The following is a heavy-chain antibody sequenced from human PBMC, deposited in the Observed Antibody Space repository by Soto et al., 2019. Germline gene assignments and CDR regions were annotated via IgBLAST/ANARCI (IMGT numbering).Heavy chain of an antibody. V-gene: IGHV3-23*01. Sequence: EVQLLESGGGLVQPAGSLRLSCAASGFTFSSYAMSWVRQAPGKGLEWVSSISGSGGSTYYADSVKGRFTSSRDNSKNTLYLKMTSLRAEDTAVYYCAKGIVGIATPNWFDPCGQGTLVTVSS. CDR3: AKGIVGIATPNWFDP. J-gene: IGHJ5*02. CDR2: ISGSGGST. D-gene: IGHD3-22*01. CDR1: GFTFSSYA.